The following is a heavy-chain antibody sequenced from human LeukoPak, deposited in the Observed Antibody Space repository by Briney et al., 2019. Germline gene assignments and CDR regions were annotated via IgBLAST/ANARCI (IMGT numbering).Heavy chain of an antibody. CDR2: IKQDGSEK. V-gene: IGHV3-7*01. Sequence: PGGSLRLSCAAPGFTFNNYWMTWVRQAPGKGLEWVANIKQDGSEKFYVDSVKGRFTISRDIAKNSLYLQMNSLRAEDTAVYYCARDKREFQVLFRKYYDSMDVWGKGTTVIVSS. D-gene: IGHD3-10*01. J-gene: IGHJ6*03. CDR1: GFTFNNYW. CDR3: ARDKREFQVLFRKYYDSMDV.